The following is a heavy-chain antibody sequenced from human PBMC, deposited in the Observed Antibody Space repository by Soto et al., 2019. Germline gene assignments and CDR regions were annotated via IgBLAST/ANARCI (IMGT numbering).Heavy chain of an antibody. CDR2: IYPGDSDT. J-gene: IGHJ6*02. D-gene: IGHD2-15*01. V-gene: IGHV5-51*01. Sequence: PXEFLKISFKGAGYSFTSYWIGWVRQIPGKGLEWMGIIYPGDSDTRYSPSFQGHVTISADKSISTAYLQWSSLKASDTAMYYCARLDSVAAATRNYYYYGMDVWGQGTTVTVSS. CDR3: ARLDSVAAATRNYYYYGMDV. CDR1: GYSFTSYW.